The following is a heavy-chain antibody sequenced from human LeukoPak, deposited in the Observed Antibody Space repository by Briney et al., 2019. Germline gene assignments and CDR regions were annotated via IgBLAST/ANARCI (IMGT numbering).Heavy chain of an antibody. Sequence: SVKVSCKASGGTFSSYAISWVRQAPGQGLGWMGGIIPIFGTANYAQKFQGRVTITTDESTSTAYMELSSLRSEDTAVYYCASRRDSSSPHYFDYWGQGTLVTVSS. CDR1: GGTFSSYA. CDR3: ASRRDSSSPHYFDY. D-gene: IGHD6-6*01. J-gene: IGHJ4*02. V-gene: IGHV1-69*05. CDR2: IIPIFGTA.